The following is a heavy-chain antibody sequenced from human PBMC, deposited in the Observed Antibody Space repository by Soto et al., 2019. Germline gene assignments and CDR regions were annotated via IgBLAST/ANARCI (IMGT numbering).Heavy chain of an antibody. CDR3: AREIPEHYCGGDCWYNWFDP. CDR2: IYYSGST. V-gene: IGHV4-31*03. D-gene: IGHD2-21*02. J-gene: IGHJ5*02. CDR1: GGSISSGGYY. Sequence: QVQLQESGPGLVKPSQTLSLTCTVSGGSISSGGYYWSWIRQHPGKGLEWIGYIYYSGSTYYNPSLKSRVTISVDTSKNQFSLKLSSVTAADTAVYYCAREIPEHYCGGDCWYNWFDPWGQGTLVTVSS.